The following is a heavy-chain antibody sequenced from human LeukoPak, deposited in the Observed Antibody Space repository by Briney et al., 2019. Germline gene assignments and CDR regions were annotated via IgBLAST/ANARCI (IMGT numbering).Heavy chain of an antibody. J-gene: IGHJ5*02. CDR1: GFTFSSYS. CDR2: ISSSSSYI. Sequence: GGSLRLSCAASGFTFSSYSMNWVRQAPGKGLEWVSSISSSSSYIYYADSVKGRFTISRDNAKNSLYLQMNSLRAEDTAVYYCARDLYSSSWYDFLRFDPWGQGTLVTVSS. V-gene: IGHV3-21*01. CDR3: ARDLYSSSWYDFLRFDP. D-gene: IGHD6-13*01.